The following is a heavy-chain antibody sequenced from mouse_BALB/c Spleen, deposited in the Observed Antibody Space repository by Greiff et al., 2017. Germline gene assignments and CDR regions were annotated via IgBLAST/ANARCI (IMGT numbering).Heavy chain of an antibody. CDR3: TRGGTTAPFDY. Sequence: QVQLKQPGAELVRPGASVKLSCKASGYTFTSYWINWVKQRPGQGLEWIGNIYPSDSYTNYNQKFKDKATLTVDKSSSTAYMQLSSPTSEDSAVYYCTRGGTTAPFDYWGEGTSLTVSS. CDR1: GYTFTSYW. CDR2: IYPSDSYT. D-gene: IGHD1-2*01. J-gene: IGHJ2*03. V-gene: IGHV1-69*02.